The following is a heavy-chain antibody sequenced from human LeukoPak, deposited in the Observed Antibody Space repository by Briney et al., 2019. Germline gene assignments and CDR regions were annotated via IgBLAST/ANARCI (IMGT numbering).Heavy chain of an antibody. CDR1: GFTFSSYA. V-gene: IGHV3-23*01. D-gene: IGHD4-17*01. CDR3: AKPQTTVTTYQYFDS. CDR2: ISASGGST. Sequence: GGSLRLSCAASGFTFSSYAMSWVRQAPGKGLEWVSAISASGGSTYYADSVKGRFTISRDNSKNTLYLQMDSLRAEDTAVYYFAKPQTTVTTYQYFDSWGQGSLVSVSS. J-gene: IGHJ4*02.